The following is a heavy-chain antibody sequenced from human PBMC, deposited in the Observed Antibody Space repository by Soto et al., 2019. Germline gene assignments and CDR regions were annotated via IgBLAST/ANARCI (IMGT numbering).Heavy chain of an antibody. J-gene: IGHJ5*02. CDR1: GGSISSSSYY. CDR3: ARQGGLYGAGRLDP. CDR2: IYYSGST. D-gene: IGHD3-10*01. V-gene: IGHV4-39*01. Sequence: QVQLQESGPGLVKPSETLSLTCTVSGGSISSSSYYWAWIRQPPGKGLEWIGNIYYSGSTHYNPSIKGRVTISIDTFKTESSMKLGYLTAADTAVYDCARQGGLYGAGRLDPWGQGILVAVSS.